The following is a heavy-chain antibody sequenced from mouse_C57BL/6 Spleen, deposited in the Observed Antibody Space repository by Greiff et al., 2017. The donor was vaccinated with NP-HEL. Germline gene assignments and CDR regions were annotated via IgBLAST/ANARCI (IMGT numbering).Heavy chain of an antibody. D-gene: IGHD2-5*01. V-gene: IGHV1-85*01. CDR3: ARSRNSNYYAMDY. CDR1: GYTFTSYD. Sequence: VMLVESGPELVKPGASVKLSCKASGYTFTSYDINWVKQRPGQGLEWIGWIYPRDGSTKYNEKFKGKATLTVDTSSSTAYMELHSLTSEDSAVYFCARSRNSNYYAMDYWGQGTSVTVSS. J-gene: IGHJ4*01. CDR2: IYPRDGST.